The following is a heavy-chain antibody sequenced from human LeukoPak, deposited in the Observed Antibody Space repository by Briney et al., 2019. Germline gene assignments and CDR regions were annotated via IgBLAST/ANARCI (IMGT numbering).Heavy chain of an antibody. V-gene: IGHV4-34*01. D-gene: IGHD5-18*01. J-gene: IGHJ4*02. Sequence: SETLSLTWAVYGGSFSGYYWSWIRQPPEKGLEWIGEINHSGSTNYNPSLKSRVTISVDTSKNQFSLKLSSVTAADTAVYYCARGMDTAMATGVFFDYWGQGTLVTVSS. CDR3: ARGMDTAMATGVFFDY. CDR2: INHSGST. CDR1: GGSFSGYY.